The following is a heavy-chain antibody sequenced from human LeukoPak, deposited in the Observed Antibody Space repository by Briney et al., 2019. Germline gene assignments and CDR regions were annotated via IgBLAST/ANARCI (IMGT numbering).Heavy chain of an antibody. CDR2: INHSGST. V-gene: IGHV4-34*01. CDR1: GGSIRSGGYY. CDR3: ARGRVLSSSWWHKPAPGWFDP. J-gene: IGHJ5*02. Sequence: SQTLSLTCTVSGGSIRSGGYYWSWIRQPPGKGLEWIGEINHSGSTNYNPSLKSRVTISVDTSKNQFSLKLSSVTAADTAVYYCARGRVLSSSWWHKPAPGWFDPWGQGTLVTVSS. D-gene: IGHD6-13*01.